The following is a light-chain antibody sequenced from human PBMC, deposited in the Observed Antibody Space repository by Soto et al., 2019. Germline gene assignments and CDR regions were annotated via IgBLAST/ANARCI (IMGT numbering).Light chain of an antibody. CDR3: QQYDDSIT. V-gene: IGKV3-20*01. Sequence: EIVLQQSPDTLYLSPGESATLSCRASQRVSSSYLAWYQQKPGRAPRLLIYGASNMATGIPDRLSGSGSGTDFTLTISTLEPEDFALCSCQQYDDSITFGQGTRLEI. J-gene: IGKJ5*01. CDR2: GAS. CDR1: QRVSSSY.